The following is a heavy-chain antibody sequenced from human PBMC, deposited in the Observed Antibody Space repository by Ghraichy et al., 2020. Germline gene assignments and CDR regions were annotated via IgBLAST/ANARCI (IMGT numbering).Heavy chain of an antibody. D-gene: IGHD2-2*01. CDR3: ARLTSSDHFDY. V-gene: IGHV4-59*08. J-gene: IGHJ4*02. CDR1: GGSITSYY. Sequence: SETLSLTCTVSGGSITSYYWSWIRQPPGKGLEWIAYIYYSGSTTYNPSLKSRVTMSVDTSKNQFSLKVNSVTAADTAVYYCARLTSSDHFDYWGQGTLVTVSS. CDR2: IYYSGST.